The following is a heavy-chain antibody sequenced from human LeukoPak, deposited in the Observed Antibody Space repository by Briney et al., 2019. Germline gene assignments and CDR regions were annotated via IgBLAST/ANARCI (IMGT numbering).Heavy chain of an antibody. CDR2: IYTSGST. V-gene: IGHV4-4*07. D-gene: IGHD3-22*01. J-gene: IGHJ4*02. Sequence: SATLSLPFTVSGGSISSYYWSWIRQPAGKGLEWIGRIYTSGSTNYNPSLKSRVTMSLDTSKNQFSLKLSSVTAADTAVYYCARDDYYDSSGYWYYWGQGTLVTVSS. CDR1: GGSISSYY. CDR3: ARDDYYDSSGYWYY.